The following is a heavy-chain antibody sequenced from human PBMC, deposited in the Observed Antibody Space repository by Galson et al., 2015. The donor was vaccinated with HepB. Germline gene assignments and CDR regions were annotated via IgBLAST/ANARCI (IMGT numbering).Heavy chain of an antibody. J-gene: IGHJ5*02. D-gene: IGHD6-13*01. CDR1: GHSVSSHSTA. Sequence: CAISGHSVSSHSTAWNWIRQSPSRGLEWLGKTFYRSQWYHESAVSVRSRITFYPDTSKNQLSLQLKSVTPEDTAVYYCTRGILASSNDHWGQGTLVTVSS. CDR2: TFYRSQWYH. V-gene: IGHV6-1*01. CDR3: TRGILASSNDH.